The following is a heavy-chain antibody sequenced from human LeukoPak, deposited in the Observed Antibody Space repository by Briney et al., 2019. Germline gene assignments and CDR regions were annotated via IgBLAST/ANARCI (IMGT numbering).Heavy chain of an antibody. V-gene: IGHV1-46*01. CDR2: INPSGGST. CDR3: ARGKFRLTYYYYGMDV. Sequence: ASVKVSCKASGYSFTSYYIHWVRQAPGQGLEWMGIINPSGGSTSYAQNFQGRVTMTRATSTSTVYMELSSLRAEDTAVYYCARGKFRLTYYYYGMDVWGQGTTVTVSS. J-gene: IGHJ6*02. CDR1: GYSFTSYY.